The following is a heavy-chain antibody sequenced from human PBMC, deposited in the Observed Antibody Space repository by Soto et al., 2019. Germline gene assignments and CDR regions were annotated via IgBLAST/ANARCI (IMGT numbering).Heavy chain of an antibody. Sequence: SVKVSCKASGGTFSSYTISWVRQAPGQGLEWMGRIIPILGIANYAQKFQGRVTITADKSTSTAYMELSSLRSEDTAVYYCARESIRYYYGMDVWGQGTTVTVSS. J-gene: IGHJ6*02. V-gene: IGHV1-69*04. CDR2: IIPILGIA. CDR1: GGTFSSYT. CDR3: ARESIRYYYGMDV. D-gene: IGHD6-6*01.